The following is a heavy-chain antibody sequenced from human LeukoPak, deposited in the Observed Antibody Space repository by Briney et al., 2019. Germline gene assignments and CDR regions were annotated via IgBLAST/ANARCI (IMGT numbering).Heavy chain of an antibody. V-gene: IGHV3-7*03. D-gene: IGHD2-2*01. CDR3: ASQPAAADVDY. CDR1: GFTFSNFW. Sequence: PGGSLRLSCATSGFTFSNFWMTWVRQAPGEGLEWVANIKQDGSEKNYVESVKGRFTISRDNAKNSLYLQMNGLRAEDTAVYYCASQPAAADVDYWGQGTLVTVSS. J-gene: IGHJ4*02. CDR2: IKQDGSEK.